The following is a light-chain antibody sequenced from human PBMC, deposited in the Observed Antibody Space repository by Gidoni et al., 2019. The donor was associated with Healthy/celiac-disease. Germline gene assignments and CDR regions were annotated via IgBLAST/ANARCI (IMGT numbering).Light chain of an antibody. CDR1: KCISSY. V-gene: IGKV1-9*01. Sequence: DIQLTQSPSFLSASVGDRVTITCRASKCISSYLAWYQQKPGQAPKLLTYAASTLQSGVPARFCGSGSGTEFTLTLSSLQPEDFATYYCQQPGTFGPGTKVDIK. CDR2: AAS. CDR3: QQPGT. J-gene: IGKJ3*01.